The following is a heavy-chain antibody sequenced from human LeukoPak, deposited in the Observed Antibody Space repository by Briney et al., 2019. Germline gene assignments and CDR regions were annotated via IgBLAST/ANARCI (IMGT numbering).Heavy chain of an antibody. D-gene: IGHD3-10*01. J-gene: IGHJ4*02. Sequence: SGGSLRLSCEASGFTFSTISMNWVRQAPGKGLDWVSSISPDGGTIYHADSVKGRFTTSRDNAKSSLYLQMNSLRAEDTALYYCTRDLPVPSLVRGIIIYGLIDYWGQGTLVAVSS. CDR2: ISPDGGTI. V-gene: IGHV3-21*06. CDR3: TRDLPVPSLVRGIIIYGLIDY. CDR1: GFTFSTIS.